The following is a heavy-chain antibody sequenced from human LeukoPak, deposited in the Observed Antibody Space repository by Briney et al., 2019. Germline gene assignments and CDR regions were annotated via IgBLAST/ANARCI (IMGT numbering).Heavy chain of an antibody. D-gene: IGHD5-24*01. CDR3: ARDEVVGYNSHYYYGMDV. CDR2: ISYDGSNK. CDR1: GFTLSSYA. Sequence: GGSLRLSCAASGFTLSSYAMHWVRQAPGKGLEWVAVISYDGSNKYYADSVKGRFTISRDNSKNTLYLQMNSLRAEDTAVYYCARDEVVGYNSHYYYGMDVWGQGTTVTVSS. J-gene: IGHJ6*02. V-gene: IGHV3-30*04.